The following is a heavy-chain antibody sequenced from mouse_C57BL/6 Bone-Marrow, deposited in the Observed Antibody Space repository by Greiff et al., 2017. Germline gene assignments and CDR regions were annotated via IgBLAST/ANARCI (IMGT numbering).Heavy chain of an antibody. V-gene: IGHV1-19*01. CDR1: GYTFTDYY. CDR3: TRVSEFMVKVFAY. Sequence: EVKLQQSGPVLVKPGASVKMSCKASGYTFTDYYMHWVKQSHGQSLEWIGVINPYNGGTSYNQKFKGKDTFTVDTYSSTAYMELNSLTSECSAVYCCTRVSEFMVKVFAYWGQGTLVTVSA. J-gene: IGHJ3*01. CDR2: INPYNGGT. D-gene: IGHD2-2*01.